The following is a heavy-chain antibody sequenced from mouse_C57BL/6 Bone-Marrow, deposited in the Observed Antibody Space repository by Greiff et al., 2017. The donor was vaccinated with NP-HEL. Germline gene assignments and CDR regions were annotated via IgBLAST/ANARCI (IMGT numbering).Heavy chain of an antibody. V-gene: IGHV5-16*01. J-gene: IGHJ1*03. D-gene: IGHD1-1*01. CDR3: ARDCLLRRGYFDV. CDR1: GFTFSDYY. CDR2: INYDGSST. Sequence: EVQLVESEGGLVQPGSSMKLSCTASGFTFSDYYMAWVRQVPEKGLEWVANINYDGSSTYYLDSLKSRFIISRDNAKNILYLQMSSLKSEDTATYYCARDCLLRRGYFDVWGTGTTVTVSS.